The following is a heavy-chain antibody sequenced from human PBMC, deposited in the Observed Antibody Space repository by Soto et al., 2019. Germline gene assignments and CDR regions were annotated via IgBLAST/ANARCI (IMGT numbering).Heavy chain of an antibody. CDR1: GFTFSGYW. Sequence: GGSLRISCAASGFTFSGYWMSWVRQAPGKGLEWVANIKQDGSEKYYVDSVKGRFTISRDNAKNSLYLLMNSLRAEDTAVYYCAKNIRYCRSTNSIVFDFCCPATLLT. D-gene: IGHD2-2*01. CDR2: IKQDGSEK. V-gene: IGHV3-7*01. J-gene: IGHJ4*02. CDR3: AKNIRYCRSTNSIVFDF.